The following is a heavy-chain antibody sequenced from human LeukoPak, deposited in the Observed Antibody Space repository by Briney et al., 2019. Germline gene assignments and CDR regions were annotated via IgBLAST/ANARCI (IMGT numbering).Heavy chain of an antibody. D-gene: IGHD2-15*01. CDR3: ARAGLKCSGGSCYSRESAFDI. J-gene: IGHJ3*02. V-gene: IGHV3-66*02. CDR2: IYSLCST. CDR1: GFTVSSNY. Sequence: GGSLRLSFAASGFTVSSNYMSWVRQAPGKGLEPVSVIYSLCSTYYAASVKGRFTISRDNSKNTLYLPMNRLRAEDTAVYYCARAGLKCSGGSCYSRESAFDIWGQGTMVTVSS.